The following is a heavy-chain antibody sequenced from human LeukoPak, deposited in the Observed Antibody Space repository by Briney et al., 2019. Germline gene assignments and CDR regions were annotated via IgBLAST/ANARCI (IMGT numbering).Heavy chain of an antibody. CDR2: IKQDGSEK. CDR3: ARAALSPTRTYYYDSSGYYFDY. J-gene: IGHJ4*02. CDR1: GFTFSSYW. V-gene: IGHV3-7*01. Sequence: PGGSLRLSCAASGFTFSSYWMSWVRQAPGKWLEWVANIKQDGSEKYYVDSVKGRFTISRDNAKNSLYLQMSSLRAEDTAVYYCARAALSPTRTYYYDSSGYYFDYWGQGTLVTVSS. D-gene: IGHD3-22*01.